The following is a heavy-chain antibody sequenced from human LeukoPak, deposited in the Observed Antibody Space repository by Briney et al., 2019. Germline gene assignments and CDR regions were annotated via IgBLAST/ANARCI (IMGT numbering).Heavy chain of an antibody. CDR1: GVSVSSGSYF. Sequence: SETLSLTCTVSGVSVSSGSYFWSWIRQPPGEGPQWIGHIYHDGSTNYSPSLRSRVSISVDTSKNQFSLRLSSVTTADTAVYFCATFFDFWFGPWGQGTQVTVPS. CDR3: ATFFDFWFGP. J-gene: IGHJ5*02. D-gene: IGHD5/OR15-5a*01. CDR2: IYHDGST. V-gene: IGHV4-61*01.